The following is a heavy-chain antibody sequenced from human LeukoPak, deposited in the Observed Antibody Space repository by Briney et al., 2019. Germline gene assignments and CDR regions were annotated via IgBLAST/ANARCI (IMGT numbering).Heavy chain of an antibody. CDR2: IYYSGST. J-gene: IGHJ6*02. V-gene: IGHV4-59*01. Sequence: SETLSLTCTVSGGSISGYYWSWIRQPPGKGLEWIGYIYYSGSTNYNPSLKSRVTISVDTSKNQFSLKLSSVTAADTAVYYCARDDIDYGMDVWGQGTTVTVSS. CDR1: GGSISGYY. CDR3: ARDDIDYGMDV.